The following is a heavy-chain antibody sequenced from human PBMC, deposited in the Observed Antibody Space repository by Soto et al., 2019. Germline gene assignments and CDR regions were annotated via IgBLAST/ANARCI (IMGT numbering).Heavy chain of an antibody. CDR1: GFSFSSYA. D-gene: IGHD6-13*01. V-gene: IGHV3-23*01. CDR2: FSDGGSNT. Sequence: EVQLLESGGGLVQHGGSLRLSCAASGFSFSSYAMNWVRQAPGKGLECVSAFSDGGSNTYYTDSVKGRFTISRDNSKNTVFLQMNSLRAEDTDVYYCAILDSSTWYTGYYFDYWGQGTLVTVSS. CDR3: AILDSSTWYTGYYFDY. J-gene: IGHJ4*02.